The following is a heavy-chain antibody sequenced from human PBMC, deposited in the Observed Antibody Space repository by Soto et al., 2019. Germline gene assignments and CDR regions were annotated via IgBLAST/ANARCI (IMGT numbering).Heavy chain of an antibody. V-gene: IGHV4-4*02. CDR3: ALLKNGFDP. CDR1: GGSISSSNW. CDR2: IYHSGST. J-gene: IGHJ5*02. Sequence: QVQLQESGPGLVKPSGTLSLTCAVSGGSISSSNWWSWVRQPPGKGLEWIGEIYHSGSTNYNPSLRGRVPISGDRPKTHFPLRRRSVPAAATAVYYWALLKNGFDPWGQGTRVTVSS. D-gene: IGHD2-15*01.